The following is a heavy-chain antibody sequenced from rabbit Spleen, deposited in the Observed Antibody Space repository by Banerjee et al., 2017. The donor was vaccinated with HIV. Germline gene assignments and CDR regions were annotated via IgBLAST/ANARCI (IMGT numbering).Heavy chain of an antibody. D-gene: IGHD8-1*01. V-gene: IGHV1S45*01. CDR2: IYTGDGST. J-gene: IGHJ6*01. Sequence: QEQLEESGGDLVKPGASLTLTCIASGVSFSGDSYMCWVRQAPGKGLEWIVCIYTGDGSTAYASWAKGRFTVSKTSSTTVTLQMTSLTVADTATYFCARDTGSSFSSYGMDLWGPGTLVTVS. CDR3: ARDTGSSFSSYGMDL. CDR1: GVSFSGDSY.